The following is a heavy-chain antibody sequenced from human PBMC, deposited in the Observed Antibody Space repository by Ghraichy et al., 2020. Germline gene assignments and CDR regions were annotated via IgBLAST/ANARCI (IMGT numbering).Heavy chain of an antibody. Sequence: SQTLSLTCTVSGGSISSYYWSWIRQPPGKGLEWIGYIYYSGSTNYNPSLKSRVTISVDTSKNQFSRKLSSVTAADTAVYYCARTSGPLYYFDSWGQGTLVTVSS. CDR3: ARTSGPLYYFDS. D-gene: IGHD2-15*01. V-gene: IGHV4-59*08. J-gene: IGHJ4*02. CDR2: IYYSGST. CDR1: GGSISSYY.